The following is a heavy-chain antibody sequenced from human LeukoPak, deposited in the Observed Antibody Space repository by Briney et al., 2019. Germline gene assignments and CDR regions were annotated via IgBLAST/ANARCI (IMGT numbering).Heavy chain of an antibody. CDR3: ARGKYYYDSI. V-gene: IGHV4-59*01. Sequence: SETLSLTCSVSVGTISNYNESGMRQPPGEGLELIGYILYSASTNYSPAHKSRVNISVDTSKNQISMKLTSVTAADTAVYYCARGKYYYDSIWGQGTLVTVSS. D-gene: IGHD3-22*01. CDR2: ILYSAST. CDR1: VGTISNYN. J-gene: IGHJ4*02.